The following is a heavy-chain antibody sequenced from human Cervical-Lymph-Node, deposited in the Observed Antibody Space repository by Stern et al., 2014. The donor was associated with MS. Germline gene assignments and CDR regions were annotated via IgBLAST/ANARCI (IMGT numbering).Heavy chain of an antibody. CDR2: ISHSGDT. Sequence: QVQLQESGPGLVKPSETLSLTCAVSGGSISSRYWGWIRQPPGKGLEWIGLISHSGDTKYNPSLKSRVTISLDTSKNPFSLKVTTVTAADTAVYYCARLSTAVDFWGQGTLVIVSS. CDR3: ARLSTAVDF. CDR1: GGSISSRY. V-gene: IGHV4-59*08. J-gene: IGHJ4*02.